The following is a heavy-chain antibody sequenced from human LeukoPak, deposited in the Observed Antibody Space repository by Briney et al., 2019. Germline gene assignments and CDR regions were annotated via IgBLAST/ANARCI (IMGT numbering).Heavy chain of an antibody. Sequence: SETLSLTCTVSGGSISNSGYYWGWIRQPPGKGLEWIGSVYYSGKTNYNPSLKNRVTISVDTSKNQFSLKLRSVTAADTAVFYCARQGYADYSPRPFDYWGQGTLVTVSS. CDR2: VYYSGKT. CDR1: GGSISNSGYY. V-gene: IGHV4-39*01. CDR3: ARQGYADYSPRPFDY. D-gene: IGHD4-17*01. J-gene: IGHJ4*02.